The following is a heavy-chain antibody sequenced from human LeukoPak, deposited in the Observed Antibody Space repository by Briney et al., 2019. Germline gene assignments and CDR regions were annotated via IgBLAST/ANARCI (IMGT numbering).Heavy chain of an antibody. D-gene: IGHD1-26*01. Sequence: ASVKVSCKASGYTFTGYYMHWVRQAPGQGLEWMGWIDPNGGGTKYAQKFQGRVTMARDTSISTAYMELSRLTSDDTAVYYCARGAGGSYPIDYWGQGTLVTVSS. CDR2: IDPNGGGT. J-gene: IGHJ4*02. CDR1: GYTFTGYY. V-gene: IGHV1-2*02. CDR3: ARGAGGSYPIDY.